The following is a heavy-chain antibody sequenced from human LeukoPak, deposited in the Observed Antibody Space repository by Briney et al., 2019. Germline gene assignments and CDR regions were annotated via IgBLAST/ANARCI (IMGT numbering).Heavy chain of an antibody. CDR2: IWYDGSNK. Sequence: GGSLRLSCAASGFTFSSYGMHWVRQAPGKGLEWVAVIWYDGSNKYYADSVKGRFTISRDNSKNTLYLQMNSLRAEDTAVYYCAKDGYCSSTSCYGEQFDYWGQGTLVTVSS. CDR1: GFTFSSYG. CDR3: AKDGYCSSTSCYGEQFDY. J-gene: IGHJ4*02. V-gene: IGHV3-33*06. D-gene: IGHD2-2*01.